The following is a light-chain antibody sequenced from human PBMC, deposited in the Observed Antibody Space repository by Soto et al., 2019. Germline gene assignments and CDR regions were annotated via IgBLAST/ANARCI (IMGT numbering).Light chain of an antibody. Sequence: DIQMTQSPSSLSASVGDRFTITFHASQDISNYLNWYQQKPGKAPKLLIYDASNLETGVPSRFSGSGSGTEFTLTISSLQPDDFATYYCQQYNSYSPTFGQGTKVDIK. CDR2: DAS. CDR1: QDISNY. J-gene: IGKJ1*01. CDR3: QQYNSYSPT. V-gene: IGKV1-33*01.